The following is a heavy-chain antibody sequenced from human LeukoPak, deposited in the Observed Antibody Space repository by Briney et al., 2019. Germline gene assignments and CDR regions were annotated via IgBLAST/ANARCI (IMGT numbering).Heavy chain of an antibody. CDR2: IYYSGST. CDR1: GGSISSYY. J-gene: IGHJ4*02. Sequence: SETLSLTCTVSGGSISSYYWSWIRQPPGKGLEWIGYIYYSGSTNYNPSLKSRVTISVDTSKNQFSLKLSSVTAADTAVYYCARFFYYYDSSGYFDYWGQGTLVTVSS. V-gene: IGHV4-59*08. CDR3: ARFFYYYDSSGYFDY. D-gene: IGHD3-22*01.